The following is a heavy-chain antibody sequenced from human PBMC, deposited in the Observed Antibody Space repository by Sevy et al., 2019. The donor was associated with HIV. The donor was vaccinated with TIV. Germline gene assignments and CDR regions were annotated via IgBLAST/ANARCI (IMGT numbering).Heavy chain of an antibody. J-gene: IGHJ4*02. V-gene: IGHV3-9*01. D-gene: IGHD6-13*01. CDR1: GFNLDDYA. CDR3: AKEYGGWYTSTWYFFDY. CDR2: INWNSGSI. Sequence: GGSLRLSCVVSGFNLDDYAMHWVRQAPGKGLEWVSGINWNSGSIAYADSVKGRFSISRDNAKNSLYLQLNSLRAEDTAVYYCAKEYGGWYTSTWYFFDYWGQGTLVTVSS.